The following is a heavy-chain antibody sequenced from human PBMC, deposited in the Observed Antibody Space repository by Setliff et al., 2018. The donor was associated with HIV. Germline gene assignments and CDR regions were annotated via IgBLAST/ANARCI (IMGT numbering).Heavy chain of an antibody. CDR3: VKDAYSSGKPGIS. Sequence: GGSLRLSCAASGFTFSSYAMSWVRQAPGKGLEWVSAVSNTGRRTFYADSVKGRFTISKDNFENVVYLQMNSLRVDDTAVYYCVKDAYSSGKPGISWGQGTQVTVSS. J-gene: IGHJ4*02. V-gene: IGHV3-23*05. CDR2: VSNTGRRT. D-gene: IGHD3-22*01. CDR1: GFTFSSYA.